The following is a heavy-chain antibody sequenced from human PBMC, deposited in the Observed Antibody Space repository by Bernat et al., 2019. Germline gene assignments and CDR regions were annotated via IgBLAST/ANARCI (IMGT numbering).Heavy chain of an antibody. V-gene: IGHV3-23*01. CDR1: GFTFSSYA. D-gene: IGHD3-16*01. CDR3: RSEWHMITFGGVPDY. Sequence: EVQLLESGGGLVQPGGSLRLSCAASGFTFSSYAMSWVRQAPGKGLEWVSAISGSGGSTYDADSVKGRFTISRDNSKNTLYLQMNSLRAEDTAVYYCRSEWHMITFGGVPDYWGQGTLVTVSS. J-gene: IGHJ4*02. CDR2: ISGSGGST.